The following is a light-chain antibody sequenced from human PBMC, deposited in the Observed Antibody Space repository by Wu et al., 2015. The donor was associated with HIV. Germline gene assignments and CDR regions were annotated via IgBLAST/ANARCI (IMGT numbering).Light chain of an antibody. CDR2: KAS. V-gene: IGKV1-5*03. CDR3: QQYNSWVE. Sequence: DIQMTQSPSTLSASVGDRVTITCRASQSISSWLAWYQQKPGKAPKLLIYKASSLESGVPSRFSGSGSGTEFTLTISSLQPDDFATYYCQQYNSWVEFGQGTKVEIK. J-gene: IGKJ1*01. CDR1: QSISSW.